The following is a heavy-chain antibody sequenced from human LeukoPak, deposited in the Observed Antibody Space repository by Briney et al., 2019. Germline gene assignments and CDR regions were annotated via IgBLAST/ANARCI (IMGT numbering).Heavy chain of an antibody. Sequence: TGGSLRLSCAASGFTFSSYWMSWVRQAPGKGLEWVANIKQDGSEKYYVDSVKGRFTISRDNAKNSLYLQMSSLRAEDTAVYYCARDLHDFWSGPPGYWGQGALVTVSS. CDR3: ARDLHDFWSGPPGY. CDR2: IKQDGSEK. J-gene: IGHJ4*02. CDR1: GFTFSSYW. D-gene: IGHD3-3*01. V-gene: IGHV3-7*01.